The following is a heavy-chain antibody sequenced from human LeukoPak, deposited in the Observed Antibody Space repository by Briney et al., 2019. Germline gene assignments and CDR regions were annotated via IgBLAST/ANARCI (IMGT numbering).Heavy chain of an antibody. CDR2: ISVGSGYI. CDR1: GFTFSSYN. CDR3: ARDPPSFQH. J-gene: IGHJ1*01. Sequence: PGGSLRLSCAASGFTFSSYNMNWVRQAPGKGPEWVSSISVGSGYIYYADSVKGRFTISRDNAKNSLYLQMNNLRAEDTAVYYCARDPPSFQHWGQGTLVTVSS. V-gene: IGHV3-21*01.